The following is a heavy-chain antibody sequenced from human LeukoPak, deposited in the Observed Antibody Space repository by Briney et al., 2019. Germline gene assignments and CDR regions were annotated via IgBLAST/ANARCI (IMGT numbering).Heavy chain of an antibody. CDR2: IGWNSGSI. J-gene: IGHJ5*02. CDR1: GFTFDDYA. Sequence: PGGSLRLSCAASGFTFDDYAMHWVRQAPGKCLEWVSTIGWNSGSIGYADSVKGRFTISRDNAKNSLYLQMNSLRAEDTAVYYCARDRATSRAGRENWFDPWGQGTLVTVSS. CDR3: ARDRATSRAGRENWFDP. V-gene: IGHV3-9*01. D-gene: IGHD1-26*01.